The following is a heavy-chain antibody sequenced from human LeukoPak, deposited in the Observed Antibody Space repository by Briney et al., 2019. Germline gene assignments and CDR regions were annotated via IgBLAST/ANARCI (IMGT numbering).Heavy chain of an antibody. CDR2: IYYTGST. D-gene: IGHD4-23*01. Sequence: SETLSLTCTLSGGSLSTYYWSWIRQPPGKGLEWIACIYYTGSTNYNPSLKSRGTMSVDTSKNQFSLRLTSVTAADTAVYYCARGSITVVPAFDIWGQGTVVTVSS. CDR1: GGSLSTYY. J-gene: IGHJ3*02. CDR3: ARGSITVVPAFDI. V-gene: IGHV4-59*12.